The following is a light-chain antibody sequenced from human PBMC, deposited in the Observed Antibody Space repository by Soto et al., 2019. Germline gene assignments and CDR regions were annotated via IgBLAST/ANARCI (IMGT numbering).Light chain of an antibody. CDR3: QQYSDWPLT. CDR1: QSVRSN. J-gene: IGKJ4*01. CDR2: GAS. Sequence: EIVMTQSPDTLSVSPGEKATLSCRASQSVRSNLAWYQQKPGQAPRLLIFGASTGATGVPARFSGGGSETAFTLTINGLQSEDFATYYCQQYSDWPLTFGGGTKVEI. V-gene: IGKV3-15*01.